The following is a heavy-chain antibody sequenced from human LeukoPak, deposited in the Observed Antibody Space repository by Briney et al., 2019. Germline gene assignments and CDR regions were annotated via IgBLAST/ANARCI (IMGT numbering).Heavy chain of an antibody. J-gene: IGHJ4*02. CDR2: INPDGSST. D-gene: IGHD4-17*01. V-gene: IGHV3-74*01. CDR3: ARDLRGPHDF. Sequence: GGSLRLSCEASGFTFSIYWMHWVRQAPGKGLVWVSRINPDGSSTNYADSVKGRFTISRDNAKNTLYLQMNSLRAEDTALYYCARDLRGPHDFWGQGVLVSVSS. CDR1: GFTFSIYW.